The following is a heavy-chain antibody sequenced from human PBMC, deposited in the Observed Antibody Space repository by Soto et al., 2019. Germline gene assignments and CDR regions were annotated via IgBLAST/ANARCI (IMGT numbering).Heavy chain of an antibody. CDR2: VYWNDAK. Sequence: ESGPTLVNPTQTLTLTCTFSGFSLSTSQVGVGWIRQPPGKALEWLAHVYWNDAKYYSLSLKTRLTITKDTSKNHVVLTLTNMDPVDTATYCGAHLNTRGYYFDYWGQGALVTVSS. CDR3: AHLNTRGYYFDY. V-gene: IGHV2-5*01. CDR1: GFSLSTSQVG. J-gene: IGHJ4*02.